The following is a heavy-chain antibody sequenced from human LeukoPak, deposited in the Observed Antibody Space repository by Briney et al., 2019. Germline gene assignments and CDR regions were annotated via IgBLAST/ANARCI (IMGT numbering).Heavy chain of an antibody. Sequence: GESLQISCKGSGYSLTSYWIGWVRQMPGKGLEWMGIIYPGDSDTRYSPSFQGQVTISADKSISTAYLQWSSLKASDTAMYYCARARPDHYDILTGYYNPPSYYFDYWGQGTLVTVSS. CDR3: ARARPDHYDILTGYYNPPSYYFDY. CDR2: IYPGDSDT. V-gene: IGHV5-51*01. D-gene: IGHD3-9*01. CDR1: GYSLTSYW. J-gene: IGHJ4*02.